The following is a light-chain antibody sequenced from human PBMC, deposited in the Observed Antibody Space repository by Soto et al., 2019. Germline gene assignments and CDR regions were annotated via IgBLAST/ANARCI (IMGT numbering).Light chain of an antibody. J-gene: IGKJ5*01. CDR3: QQGSTTPIT. Sequence: DIQMTQSPSSLSASIGDRVTITCRASQNIGSFLNWYQQKPGEAPRLLVYSAFRIQSGVPSRFNAGGSGTDLTLSLSSLQPEDFSTYYCQQGSTTPITFGLGTRLDTK. CDR2: SAF. CDR1: QNIGSF. V-gene: IGKV1-39*01.